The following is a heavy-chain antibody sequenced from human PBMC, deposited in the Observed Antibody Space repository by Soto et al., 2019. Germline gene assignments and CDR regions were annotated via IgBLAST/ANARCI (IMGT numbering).Heavy chain of an antibody. CDR2: ISYDGSNK. J-gene: IGHJ4*02. Sequence: GGSLRLSCAASGFTFSSYGMHWVRQAPGKGLEWVAVISYDGSNKYYADSVKGRFTISRDNSKNTLYLQMNSLRAEDTAVYYCAKAGDDYSNSYFDYWGQRTLVTVSS. V-gene: IGHV3-30*18. CDR3: AKAGDDYSNSYFDY. D-gene: IGHD4-4*01. CDR1: GFTFSSYG.